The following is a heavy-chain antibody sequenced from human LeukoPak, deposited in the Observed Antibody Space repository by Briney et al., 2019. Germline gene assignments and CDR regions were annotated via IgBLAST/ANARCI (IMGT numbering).Heavy chain of an antibody. J-gene: IGHJ4*02. V-gene: IGHV3-11*05. CDR2: ISSSSDYT. D-gene: IGHD1-26*01. Sequence: PGGPLRLSCAASGFTFSDYYMTWIRQAPGKGLECVSYISSSSDYTNYPDSVKGRFTISRDNAKNSLYLQMNSLRAEDTAVYYCARVKVGTTNRFDYWGQGTLVTVSS. CDR1: GFTFSDYY. CDR3: ARVKVGTTNRFDY.